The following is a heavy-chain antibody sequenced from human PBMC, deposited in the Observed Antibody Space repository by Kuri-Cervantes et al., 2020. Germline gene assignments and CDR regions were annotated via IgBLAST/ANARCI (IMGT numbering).Heavy chain of an antibody. Sequence: ASVKVSCKASGYTITSYDINWVRQATGQGLEWMGWMNPDSGNTDYAQKFQGRVTMTRDTSINTAYMELSSLRSEDTAVYYCARDGRGWYYYGSSGYYPTVLSSYWGQGTTVTVSS. CDR2: MNPDSGNT. D-gene: IGHD3-22*01. V-gene: IGHV1-8*01. CDR3: ARDGRGWYYYGSSGYYPTVLSSY. CDR1: GYTITSYD. J-gene: IGHJ6*02.